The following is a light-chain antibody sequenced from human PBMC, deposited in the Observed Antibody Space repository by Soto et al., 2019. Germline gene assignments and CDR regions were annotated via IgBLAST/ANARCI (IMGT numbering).Light chain of an antibody. V-gene: IGLV1-44*01. J-gene: IGLJ1*01. CDR1: SSNIGSNT. CDR2: SNN. CDR3: AAWDDSLTGRYV. Sequence: QSVLTQTPSASGTPGQRVTISCSGSSSNIGSNTVNWYQQLPGTAPKLLIYSNNQRPSGVPDRFSGSKSGTSASLAISGLQSEDEADYFCAAWDDSLTGRYVFGIGTQLTVL.